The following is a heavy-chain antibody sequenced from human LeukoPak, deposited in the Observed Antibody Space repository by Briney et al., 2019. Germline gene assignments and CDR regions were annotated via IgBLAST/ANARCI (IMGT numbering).Heavy chain of an antibody. CDR3: ARSSNYGSGSYLWSH. D-gene: IGHD3-10*01. CDR1: GSSFTSYW. Sequence: KTGASLQISCKGSGSSFTSYWIGWVRQLPGKGLEWMGIIYPGDSDTRYSPSFQGQVTISADKSISTAYLQWSSLKASDTAMYYCARSSNYGSGSYLWSHWGQGTLVTVSS. J-gene: IGHJ4*02. V-gene: IGHV5-51*01. CDR2: IYPGDSDT.